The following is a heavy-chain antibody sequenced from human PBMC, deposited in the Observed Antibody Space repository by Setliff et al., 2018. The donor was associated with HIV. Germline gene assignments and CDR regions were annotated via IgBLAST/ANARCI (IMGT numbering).Heavy chain of an antibody. D-gene: IGHD4-17*01. Sequence: SETLSLTCTVSGGSISSSSYYWGWIRQPPGKGLEWIGSIYYSGSTYYNPSLKSRVTISVDTSKNQFSLKLSSVTAADTAVYYCARGNGDSKFDYWGQGTLVTVSS. CDR3: ARGNGDSKFDY. J-gene: IGHJ4*02. CDR1: GGSISSSSYY. V-gene: IGHV4-39*07. CDR2: IYYSGST.